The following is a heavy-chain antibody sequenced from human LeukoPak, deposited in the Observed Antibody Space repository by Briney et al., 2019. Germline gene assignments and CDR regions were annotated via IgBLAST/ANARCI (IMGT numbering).Heavy chain of an antibody. D-gene: IGHD6-13*01. V-gene: IGHV3-23*01. Sequence: GGSLRLSCAASGFTFSSYAMSWVRQAPGKGLGWVSAISGSGGGTYYADSVKGRFTISRDNSKNTLYLQMNSLRAEDTAVYYCAKVEQQLVLSPVDWAYYFDYWGQGTLVTVSS. CDR2: ISGSGGGT. J-gene: IGHJ4*02. CDR1: GFTFSSYA. CDR3: AKVEQQLVLSPVDWAYYFDY.